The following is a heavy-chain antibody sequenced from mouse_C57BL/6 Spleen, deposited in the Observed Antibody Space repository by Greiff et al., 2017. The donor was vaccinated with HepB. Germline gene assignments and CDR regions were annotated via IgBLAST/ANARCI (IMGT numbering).Heavy chain of an antibody. CDR2: IDPSDSYT. D-gene: IGHD3-2*02. J-gene: IGHJ3*01. V-gene: IGHV1-69*01. Sequence: QVQLQQPGAELVMPGASVKLSCKASGYTFTSYWMHWVKQRPGQGLEWIGEIDPSDSYTNYNQKFKGKSTLTVDKSSSTAYMQLSSLTSEDSAVYYCARGLRPAWFAYWGQGTLVTVSA. CDR3: ARGLRPAWFAY. CDR1: GYTFTSYW.